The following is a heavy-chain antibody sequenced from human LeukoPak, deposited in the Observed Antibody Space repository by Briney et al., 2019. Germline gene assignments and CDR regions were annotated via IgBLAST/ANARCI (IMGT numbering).Heavy chain of an antibody. Sequence: SETLSLTCTVSGGSISSYYWSWIRQPPGKGLEWIGYIYYSGSTNYNPSLKSRVTISVDTSKNQFSLKLSSVTAADTAVYYCARDVRTYYYGSGSYSRFDHWGQGTLVTVSS. J-gene: IGHJ4*02. CDR3: ARDVRTYYYGSGSYSRFDH. CDR1: GGSISSYY. V-gene: IGHV4-59*12. D-gene: IGHD3-10*01. CDR2: IYYSGST.